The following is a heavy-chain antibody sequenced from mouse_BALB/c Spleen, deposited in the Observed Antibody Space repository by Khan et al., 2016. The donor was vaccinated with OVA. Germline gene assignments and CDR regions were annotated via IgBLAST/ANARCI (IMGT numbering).Heavy chain of an antibody. CDR3: ARQPYYHYNIMDY. D-gene: IGHD2-10*01. CDR1: GFSLTNYG. CDR2: IWSDGST. Sequence: QVQLKESGPGLVAPSQSLSITCTISGFSLTNYGIHWVRQPPGKGLEWLVMIWSDGSTTYNSALKSRLRISKGNSKSQVFLKMNSLQTDDTAMYYCARQPYYHYNIMDYWGQGTSVTVSS. J-gene: IGHJ4*01. V-gene: IGHV2-6-1*01.